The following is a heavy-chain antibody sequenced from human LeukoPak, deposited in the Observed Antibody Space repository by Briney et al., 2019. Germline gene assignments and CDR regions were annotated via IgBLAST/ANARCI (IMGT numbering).Heavy chain of an antibody. CDR1: GGSISSYY. D-gene: IGHD3-10*01. CDR3: ARQRRVRGAKEVYYYYYYYLDV. Sequence: ETLSLTCIVSGGSISSYYWSWIRQPPGRGLEWIGYIYNSGSTNYNPSLQSQVTISVDTPKNQFSLKLSSVAAAETAVYYCARQRRVRGAKEVYYYYYYYLDVWGKGTTITISS. V-gene: IGHV4-59*08. J-gene: IGHJ6*03. CDR2: IYNSGST.